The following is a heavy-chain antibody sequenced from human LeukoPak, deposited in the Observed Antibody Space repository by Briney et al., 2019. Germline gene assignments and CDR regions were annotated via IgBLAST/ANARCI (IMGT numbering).Heavy chain of an antibody. V-gene: IGHV4-59*01. CDR2: IYYSGST. Sequence: SETLSLTCTVSGGSISSYYWSWIRQPPGKGLEWIGYIYYSGSTNYNPSLKSRVTISVDTSKNQFSLKLSSVTAADTAVYYCARGRGYSYGYWFDPWGQGTLVTVSS. J-gene: IGHJ5*02. CDR1: GGSISSYY. D-gene: IGHD5-18*01. CDR3: ARGRGYSYGYWFDP.